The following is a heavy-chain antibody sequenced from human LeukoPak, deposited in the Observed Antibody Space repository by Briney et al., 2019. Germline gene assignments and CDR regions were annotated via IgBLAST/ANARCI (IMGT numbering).Heavy chain of an antibody. V-gene: IGHV3-21*01. CDR1: GFTFSSYS. CDR3: AREFGSRINMIRGAYYFDS. J-gene: IGHJ4*02. CDR2: ISSSSSYI. D-gene: IGHD3-10*01. Sequence: PGGSLRLSCAASGFTFSSYSMNWVRQAPGKGLEWVSSISSSSSYIYYADSVKGRFTISRDNAKNSLYLQMNYLGAEDTAVYYCAREFGSRINMIRGAYYFDSWGQGTLVTVSS.